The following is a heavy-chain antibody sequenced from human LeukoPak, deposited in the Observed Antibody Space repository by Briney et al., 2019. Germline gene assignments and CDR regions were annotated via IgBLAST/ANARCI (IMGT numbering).Heavy chain of an antibody. V-gene: IGHV4-59*01. Sequence: PSETLSLTCTVSGGSISSYYWSWIRQPPGKGLEWIGYIYYSGSTNYNPSLKSRVTISVDTSKNQFSLKLSSVTAADTAVYYCARLLRYFDWLPGPFDYWGQGTLVTV. D-gene: IGHD3-9*01. J-gene: IGHJ4*02. CDR2: IYYSGST. CDR1: GGSISSYY. CDR3: ARLLRYFDWLPGPFDY.